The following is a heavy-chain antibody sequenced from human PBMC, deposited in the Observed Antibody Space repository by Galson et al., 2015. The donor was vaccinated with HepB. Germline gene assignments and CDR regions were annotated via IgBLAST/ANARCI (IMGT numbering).Heavy chain of an antibody. V-gene: IGHV4-59*01. CDR3: ASGWFGIDI. J-gene: IGHJ3*02. CDR1: GGSIRSYY. Sequence: ETLSLTCTVSGGSIRSYYWSWIRQPPGKGLEWIGYIQYTGSTNYNPSLKSRVTISVDTSKNQFSLNLISVTAADTAVYYCASGWFGIDIWGQGTMVTVSS. D-gene: IGHD3-10*01. CDR2: IQYTGST.